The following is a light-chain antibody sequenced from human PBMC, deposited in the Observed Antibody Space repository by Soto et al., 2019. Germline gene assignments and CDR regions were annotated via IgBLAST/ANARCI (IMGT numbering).Light chain of an antibody. CDR3: QQYNIYPYS. CDR1: QTIFSW. CDR2: KAS. Sequence: FQMTQSPPTLSASVGDRVSITCRASQTIFSWLAWYQQKPGKAPKLLIYKASRLEGGVPSRYRGSGSGTESTLTISGLQPDDFATYYGQQYNIYPYSFRQGTKVDI. V-gene: IGKV1-5*03. J-gene: IGKJ2*03.